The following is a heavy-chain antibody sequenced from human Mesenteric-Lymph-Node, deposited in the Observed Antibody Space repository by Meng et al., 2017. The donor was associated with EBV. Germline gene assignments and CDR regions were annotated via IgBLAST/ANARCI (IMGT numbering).Heavy chain of an antibody. D-gene: IGHD3-22*01. CDR1: GGSISSRDNP. Sequence: QLQLQASGPGLVKPSEXLSLTCTLSGGSISSRDNPWGWIRQPPGKGLEWIASVHSSGSTYYSPSLRSRLTISVDTSKNQFSLKLSSVTATDTAVYYCARHSGFTSGWPFDYWGQGTLVTVSS. CDR2: VHSSGST. CDR3: ARHSGFTSGWPFDY. J-gene: IGHJ4*02. V-gene: IGHV4-39*01.